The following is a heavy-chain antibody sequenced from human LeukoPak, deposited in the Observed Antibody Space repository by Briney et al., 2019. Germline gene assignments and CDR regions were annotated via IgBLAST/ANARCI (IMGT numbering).Heavy chain of an antibody. CDR3: ARHDGYTNFDY. D-gene: IGHD5-24*01. J-gene: IGHJ4*02. Sequence: PSETLSLTCTVSGGSISSSSYYWGWIRLPPGKGLEWVGSTHYSGSTYYSPSLKSRATISVDTSKNQFSLKLSSVTASDTAVYYCARHDGYTNFDYWGQGTLVAVSS. CDR2: THYSGST. V-gene: IGHV4-39*01. CDR1: GGSISSSSYY.